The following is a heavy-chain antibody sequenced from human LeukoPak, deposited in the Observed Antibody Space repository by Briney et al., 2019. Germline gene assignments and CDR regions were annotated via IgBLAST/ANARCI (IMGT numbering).Heavy chain of an antibody. CDR3: ARGGLSGDYDDEFDY. D-gene: IGHD4-17*01. CDR2: IKQDGSEK. CDR1: GFTFSSYW. Sequence: GRSLRLSCAASGFTFSSYWMSWVRQAPGKGLEWEANIKQDGSEKYYVDSVKGRFTISRDNAKNSLYLQMNSLRAEDTAVYYCARGGLSGDYDDEFDYSGQGTLVTVSS. V-gene: IGHV3-7*01. J-gene: IGHJ4*02.